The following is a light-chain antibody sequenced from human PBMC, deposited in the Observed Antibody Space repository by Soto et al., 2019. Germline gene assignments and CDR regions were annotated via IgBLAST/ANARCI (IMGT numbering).Light chain of an antibody. CDR2: AAS. CDR3: QQNYITPLT. J-gene: IGKJ4*01. V-gene: IGKV1-39*01. CDR1: RAITNH. Sequence: DVQLTQSPSPLSASVGDRVSISCRASRAITNHLNWYQQKPGKAPILLVYAASTLETGVPSRFSGSGSWTHFTLTIDNLQPEDVATYFCQQNYITPLTFGGGTKVEI.